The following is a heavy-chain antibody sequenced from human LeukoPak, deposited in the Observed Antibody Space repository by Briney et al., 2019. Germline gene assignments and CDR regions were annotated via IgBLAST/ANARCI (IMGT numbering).Heavy chain of an antibody. J-gene: IGHJ4*02. V-gene: IGHV4-38-2*01. Sequence: SETLSLTCAVSGYSISSGYYWGWIRLPPGKGLEWIGSIYHTGSTYYNPSLKSRVTISLDTSKNQFSLKLSSVAAADTAVYYCARAYDSSGKIDYWGQGTLVSVSS. CDR2: IYHTGST. CDR3: ARAYDSSGKIDY. CDR1: GYSISSGYY. D-gene: IGHD3-22*01.